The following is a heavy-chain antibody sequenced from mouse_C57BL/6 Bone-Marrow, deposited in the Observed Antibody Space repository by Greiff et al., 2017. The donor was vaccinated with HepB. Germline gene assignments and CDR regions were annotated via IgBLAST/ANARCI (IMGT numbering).Heavy chain of an antibody. CDR3: VRHRGSYQYFDV. Sequence: DVQLVESGGGLVQPKGSLKLSCAASGFSFNTYAMNWVRQAPGKGLEWVARIRSKSNNYATYYADSVKDRFTISRDDSESMLYLQMNNLKTEDTAMYYCVRHRGSYQYFDVWGTGTTVTVSS. D-gene: IGHD1-1*02. V-gene: IGHV10-1*01. CDR2: IRSKSNNYAT. J-gene: IGHJ1*03. CDR1: GFSFNTYA.